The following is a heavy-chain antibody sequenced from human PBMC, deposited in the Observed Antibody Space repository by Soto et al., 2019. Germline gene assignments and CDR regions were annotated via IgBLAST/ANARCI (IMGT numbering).Heavy chain of an antibody. J-gene: IGHJ4*02. V-gene: IGHV3-21*01. CDR2: ISSSSSYI. CDR1: GFTFSSYS. Sequence: GGSLRLSCAASGFTFSSYSMNWVRQAPGKGLEWVSSISSSSSYIYYADSVKGRFTTSRDNAKNSLYLQMNSLRAEDTAVYYCARDLDTAMVTPMGGYWGQGTLVTVSS. D-gene: IGHD5-18*01. CDR3: ARDLDTAMVTPMGGY.